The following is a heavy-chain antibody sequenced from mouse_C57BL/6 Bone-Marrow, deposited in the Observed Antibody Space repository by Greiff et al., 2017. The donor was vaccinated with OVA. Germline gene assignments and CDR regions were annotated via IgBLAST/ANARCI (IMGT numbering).Heavy chain of an antibody. Sequence: DVKLVESGGGLVQPKGSLKLSCAASGFSFNTYAMNWVRQAPGKGLEWVARIRSKSNNYATYYADSVKDRFTISRDDSESMLYLQMNNLKTEDTAMYYCVRQLRLRGYYAMDYWGQGTSVTVSS. V-gene: IGHV10-1*01. D-gene: IGHD3-2*02. CDR1: GFSFNTYA. CDR2: IRSKSNNYAT. CDR3: VRQLRLRGYYAMDY. J-gene: IGHJ4*01.